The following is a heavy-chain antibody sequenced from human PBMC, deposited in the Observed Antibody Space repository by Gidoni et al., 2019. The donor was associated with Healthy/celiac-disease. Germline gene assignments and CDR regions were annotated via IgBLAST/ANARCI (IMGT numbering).Heavy chain of an antibody. D-gene: IGHD6-13*01. CDR2: ISSNGGST. Sequence: EVQLVESGGGLVQPGGSLRLSCSASGFTFSSYAMPWVRQAPGKGLEYVSAISSNGGSTYYADSVKGRFTISRDNSKNTLYLQMSSLRAEDTAVYYCVKCTRGRQLAFWGDYYYGMDVWGQGTTVTVSS. CDR1: GFTFSSYA. V-gene: IGHV3-64D*09. CDR3: VKCTRGRQLAFWGDYYYGMDV. J-gene: IGHJ6*02.